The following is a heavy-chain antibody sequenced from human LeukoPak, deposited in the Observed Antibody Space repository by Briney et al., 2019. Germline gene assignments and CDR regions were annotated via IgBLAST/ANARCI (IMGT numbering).Heavy chain of an antibody. D-gene: IGHD2-2*01. V-gene: IGHV3-21*01. CDR3: ARSTFVRYQLLSPFDS. Sequence: GGSLRLSCAASGFTFNTYSMNWVRQAPGKGLEWVSSILSSGSYIYYADSVKGRFTISRDNAKNSLYLQMNSLRAEDTAVYYCARSTFVRYQLLSPFDSWGQGTLVTVSS. CDR1: GFTFNTYS. J-gene: IGHJ4*02. CDR2: ILSSGSYI.